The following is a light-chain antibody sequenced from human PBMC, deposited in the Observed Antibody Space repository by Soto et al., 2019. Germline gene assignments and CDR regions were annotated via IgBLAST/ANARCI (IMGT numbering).Light chain of an antibody. J-gene: IGKJ1*01. CDR1: QSVRNN. Sequence: EIVMTQSPATLSVSPGERATHSCRASQSVRNNLAWYQQKPGQAPRLLIYGASTRATGIPARFSGSGSGTEFTLTISSLQSEDFALYYCQHYNNWPPAWTFGQGTKVDIK. CDR2: GAS. V-gene: IGKV3-15*01. CDR3: QHYNNWPPAWT.